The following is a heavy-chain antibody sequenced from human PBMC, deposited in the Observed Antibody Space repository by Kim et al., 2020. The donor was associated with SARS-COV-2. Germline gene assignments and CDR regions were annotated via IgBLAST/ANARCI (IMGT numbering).Heavy chain of an antibody. Sequence: IVYPVSLKSRLLISPDTSKNEFYLSLNSVTPEDTAIYYCARRTEKAAFDIWGQGTMVTVSS. V-gene: IGHV6-1*01. CDR2: I. CDR3: ARRTEKAAFDI. J-gene: IGHJ3*02. D-gene: IGHD1-1*01.